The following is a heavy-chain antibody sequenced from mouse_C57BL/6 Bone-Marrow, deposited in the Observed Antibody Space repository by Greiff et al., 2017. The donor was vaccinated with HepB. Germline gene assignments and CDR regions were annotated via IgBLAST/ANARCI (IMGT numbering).Heavy chain of an antibody. D-gene: IGHD2-1*01. CDR3: AMIYYGNSAWFAY. CDR1: GYTFTSYG. V-gene: IGHV1-81*01. Sequence: QVQLQQSGAELARPGASVKLSCKASGYTFTSYGISWVKQRTGQGLEWIGEIYPRSGNTYYNEKFKCKATLTADKSSSTAYMELRSLTSEDSSVYFCAMIYYGNSAWFAYWGQGTLVTVSA. CDR2: IYPRSGNT. J-gene: IGHJ3*01.